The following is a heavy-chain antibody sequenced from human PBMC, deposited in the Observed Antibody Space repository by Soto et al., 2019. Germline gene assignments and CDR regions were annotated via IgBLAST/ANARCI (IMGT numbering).Heavy chain of an antibody. CDR3: ARHAKVDWLLYGGLFDY. CDR1: GGSISSSSYY. Sequence: PSETLSLTCTVSGGSISSSSYYWGWIRQPPGKGLEWIGSIYYSGSTYYNPSLKSRVTISVDTSKNQFSLKLSSVTAADTAVYYCARHAKVDWLLYGGLFDYWGQGTLVTVSS. CDR2: IYYSGST. V-gene: IGHV4-39*01. D-gene: IGHD3-9*01. J-gene: IGHJ4*02.